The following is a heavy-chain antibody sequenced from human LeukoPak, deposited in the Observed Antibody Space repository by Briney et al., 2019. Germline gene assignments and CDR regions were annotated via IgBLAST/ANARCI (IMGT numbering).Heavy chain of an antibody. CDR1: GFTFSNAW. V-gene: IGHV3-15*01. CDR2: IKSKTDVGTT. D-gene: IGHD7-27*01. Sequence: GGSLRLPCAAPGFTFSNAWMSWVRQAPGKGLEWVGRIKSKTDVGTTDYAASVKGRFTISRDNSKNTLYLQMNSLKTEDTAVYYCTTGTNWGYRYYYYGMDVWGQGTTVTVPS. CDR3: TTGTNWGYRYYYYGMDV. J-gene: IGHJ6*02.